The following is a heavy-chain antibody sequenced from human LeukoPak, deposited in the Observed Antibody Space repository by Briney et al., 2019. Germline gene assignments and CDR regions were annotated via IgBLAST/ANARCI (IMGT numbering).Heavy chain of an antibody. CDR1: GYSLTNSW. CDR2: IAPSDSHT. J-gene: IGHJ5*02. V-gene: IGHV5-10-1*01. CDR3: VRQPPGVYDTTQNWFDP. D-gene: IGHD3-22*01. Sequence: GESLKISCTASGYSLTNSWIGWVRQLPGKGLEWMGRIAPSDSHTDYSPSFEGHVTMSVDKSINTAYLQWSSLKASDTAMYYCVRQPPGVYDTTQNWFDPWGQGTLVTVSS.